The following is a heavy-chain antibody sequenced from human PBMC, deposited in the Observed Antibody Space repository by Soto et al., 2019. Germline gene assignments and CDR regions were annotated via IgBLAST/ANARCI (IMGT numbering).Heavy chain of an antibody. CDR1: GFTFSDYY. V-gene: IGHV3-11*01. CDR3: ASLAIGTIIRGAPDF. Sequence: QVHLVESGGGLVKPGGSLRLSCAASGFTFSDYYMTWIRQAPGKGLGGVSYISSGGRSIYYADSVKGRFTISRDNAKNSLYLQMNSLRAEDTAMYYCASLAIGTIIRGAPDFWGQGTLVTVSS. J-gene: IGHJ4*02. D-gene: IGHD3-10*01. CDR2: ISSGGRSI.